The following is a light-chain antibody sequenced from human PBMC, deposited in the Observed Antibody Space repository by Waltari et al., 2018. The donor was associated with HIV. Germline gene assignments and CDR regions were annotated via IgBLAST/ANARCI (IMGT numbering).Light chain of an antibody. Sequence: QSVLTQPPSASGTPGQRVTTSCSGGSSNTGNHHVSWYQQFPGTAPKLLIYRNNQRPSGVPDRFSGSKSGTSASLVISGLRSEDEADYYCAAWDDSLSGVFGGGTKVTVL. CDR3: AAWDDSLSGV. J-gene: IGLJ2*01. CDR2: RNN. V-gene: IGLV1-47*01. CDR1: SSNTGNHH.